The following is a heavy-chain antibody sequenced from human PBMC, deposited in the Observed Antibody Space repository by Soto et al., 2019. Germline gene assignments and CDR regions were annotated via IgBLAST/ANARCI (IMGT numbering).Heavy chain of an antibody. CDR3: ARGYSHYAH. J-gene: IGHJ4*02. CDR2: IYYSGPS. CDR1: GGSVSRDSNF. Sequence: SETLSLTCTVSGGSVSRDSNFWSWIRQPPGKGLEWIGYIYYSGPSRYNPSLESRVTISIDSSKNQVSLTLTSVTAADTAVYYCARGYSHYAHWGRGTLVTAPQ. D-gene: IGHD4-4*01. V-gene: IGHV4-61*01.